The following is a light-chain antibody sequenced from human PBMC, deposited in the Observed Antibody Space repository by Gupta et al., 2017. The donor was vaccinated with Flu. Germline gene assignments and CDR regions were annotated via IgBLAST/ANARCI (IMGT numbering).Light chain of an antibody. CDR1: QSLLHSNGYNY. V-gene: IGKV2-28*01. CDR2: LGS. J-gene: IGKJ1*01. CDR3: KQSVETPRT. Sequence: DIVMTQSPLSLPVTPGEPASISCRSSQSLLHSNGYNYLDGYLQKPGQSPQRLIYLGSKRASGIPDRFSGRGSGTDCTRKSSRVEAEDVGVYYCKQSVETPRTFGQGTKVEIK.